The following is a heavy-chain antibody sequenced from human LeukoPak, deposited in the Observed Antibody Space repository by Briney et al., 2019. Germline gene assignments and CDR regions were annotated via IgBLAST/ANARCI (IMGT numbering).Heavy chain of an antibody. CDR2: TRSDGRNN. Sequence: GGSLRLSCAASGFTFSNYGMHWVRQAPGKGLEWVAFTRSDGRNNYYVDSVRGRFTISRDNSKNTLYLQMNSLRVEDTAVYYCAKKGQWLDTYYFDYWGQGTLVTVSS. J-gene: IGHJ4*02. CDR1: GFTFSNYG. D-gene: IGHD6-19*01. CDR3: AKKGQWLDTYYFDY. V-gene: IGHV3-30*02.